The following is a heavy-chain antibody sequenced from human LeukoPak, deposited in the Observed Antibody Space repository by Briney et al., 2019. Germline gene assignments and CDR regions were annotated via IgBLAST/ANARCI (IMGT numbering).Heavy chain of an antibody. J-gene: IGHJ4*02. CDR1: GFTFSNYG. V-gene: IGHV3-33*01. CDR3: ATCYNFWSGNCFDY. Sequence: GGSLRLSCTTSGFTFSNYGMYWVRQAPGEGLEWVAVIWYDGSNIHYADSVKGRLSISRDNSMSTLYLQMNSLRAEDTAVYYCATCYNFWSGNCFDYWGQGTLVTVSS. D-gene: IGHD3-3*01. CDR2: IWYDGSNI.